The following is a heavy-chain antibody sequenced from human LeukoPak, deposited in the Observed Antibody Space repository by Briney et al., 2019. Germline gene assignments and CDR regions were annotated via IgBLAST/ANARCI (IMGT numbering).Heavy chain of an antibody. CDR2: ISGGGGST. CDR3: AKEDAYYDSSGYYYRGAFDI. J-gene: IGHJ3*02. CDR1: GFTFSSYA. Sequence: PGGSLRLSCAASGFTFSSYAMSWVRQAPGKGLEWVSAISGGGGSTYYADSVKGRFTISRDNSKNTLYLQMNSLRAEDTAVYYCAKEDAYYDSSGYYYRGAFDIWGQGTMVTVSS. D-gene: IGHD3-22*01. V-gene: IGHV3-23*01.